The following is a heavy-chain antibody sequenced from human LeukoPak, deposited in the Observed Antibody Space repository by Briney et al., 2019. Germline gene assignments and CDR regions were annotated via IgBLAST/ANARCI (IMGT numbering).Heavy chain of an antibody. CDR2: ISAYNGNT. CDR1: GYTFTSYG. Sequence: ASVKVSCKASGYTFTSYGISWVRQAPGQGLEWMGWISAYNGNTNYAQKLQGRVTMTTDTSTSTAYMELRSLRSDDTAVYYCARAEYCSGGSCYWFDPWGQGTLVTVSS. D-gene: IGHD2-15*01. CDR3: ARAEYCSGGSCYWFDP. J-gene: IGHJ5*02. V-gene: IGHV1-18*01.